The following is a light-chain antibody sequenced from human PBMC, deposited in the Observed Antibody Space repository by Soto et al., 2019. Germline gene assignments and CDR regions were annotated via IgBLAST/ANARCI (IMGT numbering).Light chain of an antibody. Sequence: EIEMTQSPGTLSVSPGERATLSCRASQSVGTNLAWYQQKPGQAPRLLIYGASTRATDIPARFSASGSGTEFTLTISSLQSEDFVVYNCQQYDNWPPPITFGQGTRLEIK. CDR2: GAS. CDR3: QQYDNWPPPIT. J-gene: IGKJ5*01. CDR1: QSVGTN. V-gene: IGKV3-15*01.